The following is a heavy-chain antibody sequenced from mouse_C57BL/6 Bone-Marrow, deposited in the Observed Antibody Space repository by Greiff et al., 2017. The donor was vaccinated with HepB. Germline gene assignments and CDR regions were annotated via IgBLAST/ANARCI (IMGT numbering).Heavy chain of an antibody. V-gene: IGHV1-52*01. D-gene: IGHD2-3*01. CDR2: IDPSDSET. Sequence: QVQLQQPGAELVRPGSSVKLSCKASGYTFTSYWMHWVKQRPIQGLEWIGNIDPSDSETHYNQKFKDKATLTVDKSSSTAYMQLSSLTSEDSAVYYCAREGSKSIRGPWFAYWGQGTLVTVSA. J-gene: IGHJ3*01. CDR1: GYTFTSYW. CDR3: AREGSKSIRGPWFAY.